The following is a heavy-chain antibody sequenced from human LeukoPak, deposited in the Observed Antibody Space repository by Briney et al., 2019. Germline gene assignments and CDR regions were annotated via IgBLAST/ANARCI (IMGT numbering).Heavy chain of an antibody. V-gene: IGHV3-66*01. J-gene: IGHJ4*02. Sequence: GGSLRLSCAASGFTVSSNYMSWVRQGPGKGLEWVSVIYSGGSTYYADSVKGRFTISRDNAKNSLYLQVNSLRAEDTAVYYCARDRFGIAAAGTYGYWGQGTLVTVSS. CDR2: IYSGGST. CDR1: GFTVSSNY. D-gene: IGHD6-13*01. CDR3: ARDRFGIAAAGTYGY.